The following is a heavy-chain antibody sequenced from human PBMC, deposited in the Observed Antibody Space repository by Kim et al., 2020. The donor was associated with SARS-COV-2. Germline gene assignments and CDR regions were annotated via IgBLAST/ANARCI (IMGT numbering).Heavy chain of an antibody. CDR3: ARGGVTSSSWYRFDY. D-gene: IGHD6-13*01. J-gene: IGHJ4*02. V-gene: IGHV1-69*01. Sequence: QKFQGRVTITADESTSTAYMELSSLRSEDTAVYYCARGGVTSSSWYRFDYWGQGTLVTVSS.